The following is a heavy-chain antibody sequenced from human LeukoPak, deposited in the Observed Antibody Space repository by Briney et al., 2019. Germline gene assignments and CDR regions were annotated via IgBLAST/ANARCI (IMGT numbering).Heavy chain of an antibody. V-gene: IGHV1-69*06. CDR3: AIDQRYTSYINAFDI. CDR1: GYTFTTYV. Sequence: SVKVSCKASGYTFTTYVISWVRQAPGQGLEWMGGIIPIFGTAKYAQKFQGRVTITADKSTSTAYMELSSLRFEDTAVYYCAIDQRYTSYINAFDIWGQGTMVTVSS. D-gene: IGHD5-18*01. CDR2: IIPIFGTA. J-gene: IGHJ3*02.